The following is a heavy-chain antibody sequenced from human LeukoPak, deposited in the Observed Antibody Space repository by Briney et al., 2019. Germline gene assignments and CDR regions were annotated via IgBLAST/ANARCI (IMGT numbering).Heavy chain of an antibody. Sequence: GGSLRLSCAASGFSFSGHWMHWARQLPGKGLVWVSRISPTGSTTSYADSVKGRFTVSIDNAKNTLYLQVNNLRAEDTAVYYCARGPSSNWSGLDFWGQGTLLTVSS. CDR3: ARGPSSNWSGLDF. CDR2: ISPTGSTT. J-gene: IGHJ4*02. V-gene: IGHV3-74*01. CDR1: GFSFSGHW. D-gene: IGHD6-13*01.